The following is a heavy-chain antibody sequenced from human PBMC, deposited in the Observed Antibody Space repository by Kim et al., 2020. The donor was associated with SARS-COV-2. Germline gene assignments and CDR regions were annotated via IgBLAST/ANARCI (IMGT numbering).Heavy chain of an antibody. CDR3: ARDRALIGAFDI. V-gene: IGHV4-30-2*04. J-gene: IGHJ3*02. Sequence: YYNPPLASRVTISADTSKNQFSLRLTSVTASDTAVYYCARDRALIGAFDIWGQGTMVTVSS.